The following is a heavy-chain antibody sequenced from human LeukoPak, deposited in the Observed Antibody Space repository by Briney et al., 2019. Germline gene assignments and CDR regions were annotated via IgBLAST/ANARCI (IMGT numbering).Heavy chain of an antibody. CDR2: IHSTGST. J-gene: IGHJ4*02. CDR1: GGSISTYY. V-gene: IGHV4-59*01. CDR3: ARVARDGYLAYYFDY. Sequence: SETLSLTCAVSGGSISTYYWSWIRQPPGKGPEWIAYIHSTGSTHYNPSLKSRVTISADTSKNQFSLTLRLVTAADTAVYYCARVARDGYLAYYFDYWGQGILVTVSS. D-gene: IGHD5-24*01.